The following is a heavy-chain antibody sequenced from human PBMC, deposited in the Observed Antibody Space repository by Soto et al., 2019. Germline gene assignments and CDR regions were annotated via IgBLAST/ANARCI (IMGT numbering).Heavy chain of an antibody. CDR3: ARGRYCLTGRCFPNWFDS. CDR2: IYKSATT. Sequence: QVQLLESGPGLVKPSQTLSLTCSVSGDSISNLDYFWAWIRQPPGQALEYIGYIYKSATTYYNPSFVSRFAISVDTSKSQFSLNVTSVTAADTAVYFCARGRYCLTGRCFPNWFDSWGQGALVTVSS. J-gene: IGHJ5*01. D-gene: IGHD7-27*01. V-gene: IGHV4-30-4*01. CDR1: GDSISNLDYF.